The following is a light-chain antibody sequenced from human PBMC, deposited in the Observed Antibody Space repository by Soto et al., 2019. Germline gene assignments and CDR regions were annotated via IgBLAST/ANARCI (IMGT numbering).Light chain of an antibody. CDR3: QQVYSNLVT. J-gene: IGKJ3*01. Sequence: DIQLTQSPSFLSASVGDRVTITCRASQDISSYLAWYQQKPGKAPNLLIYVASTLQSGVPSRFSGSGSGTEFTLTISRLQPEDFATYYCQQVYSNLVTFGPGTKVEIK. CDR1: QDISSY. V-gene: IGKV1-9*01. CDR2: VAS.